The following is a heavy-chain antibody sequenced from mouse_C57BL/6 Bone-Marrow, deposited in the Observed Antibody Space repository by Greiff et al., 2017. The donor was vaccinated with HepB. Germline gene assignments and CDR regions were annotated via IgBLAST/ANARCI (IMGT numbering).Heavy chain of an antibody. V-gene: IGHV1-52*01. Sequence: QVHVKQPGSELVRPGSSVKLSCKASGYTFTSYWMHWVKQRPIQGLEWIGNIDPSDSETHYNQKFKDKATLTVDKSSSTAYMQLSSLTSEDSAVYYCARGVPFAYWGQGTLVTVSA. CDR3: ARGVPFAY. CDR1: GYTFTSYW. D-gene: IGHD5-1*01. J-gene: IGHJ3*01. CDR2: IDPSDSET.